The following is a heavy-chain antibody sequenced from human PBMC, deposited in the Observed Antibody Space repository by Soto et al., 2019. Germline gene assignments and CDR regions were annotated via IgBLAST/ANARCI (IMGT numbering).Heavy chain of an antibody. V-gene: IGHV4-30-4*01. D-gene: IGHD2-21*02. CDR1: GGSISSDDYY. CDR2: IYYSGST. J-gene: IGHJ4*02. Sequence: SETLSLTCTVSGGSISSDDYYWSWVRQPPGKGLEWIGYIYYSGSTYYNPSLKSRVTISVDTSKNQFSLKLSSVTAADTAVYYCARVVTAIQGFDYWGQGALVTVSS. CDR3: ARVVTAIQGFDY.